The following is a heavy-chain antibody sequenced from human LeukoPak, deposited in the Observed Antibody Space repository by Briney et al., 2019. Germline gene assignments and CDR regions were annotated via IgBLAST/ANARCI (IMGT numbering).Heavy chain of an antibody. CDR3: ARFSGSNLFAY. V-gene: IGHV3-53*01. J-gene: IGHJ4*02. CDR1: GFTVSSNF. D-gene: IGHD1-26*01. CDR2: IYSGGTT. Sequence: GGSLRLSCAASGFTVSSNFMSWVRQAPGKQLEWVSVIYSGGTTYYADSVKGRFTISRDSSKNTLYLQMNSLRAEDTAVYYCARFSGSNLFAYWGQGTLVTVSS.